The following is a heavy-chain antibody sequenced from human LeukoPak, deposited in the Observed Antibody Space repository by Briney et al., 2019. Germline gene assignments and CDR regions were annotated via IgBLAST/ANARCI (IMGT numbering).Heavy chain of an antibody. D-gene: IGHD6-13*01. CDR2: INHSGST. CDR3: ARGWSSSWTWEAFDI. CDR1: GGSFSGYY. V-gene: IGHV4-34*01. J-gene: IGHJ3*02. Sequence: SETLSLTCAVYGGSFSGYYWSWIRQPPGKGLEWLGEINHSGSTNYNPSLKSRVTISVDTSKNQFSLKLSSVTAADTAVYYCARGWSSSWTWEAFDIWGQGTMVTVSS.